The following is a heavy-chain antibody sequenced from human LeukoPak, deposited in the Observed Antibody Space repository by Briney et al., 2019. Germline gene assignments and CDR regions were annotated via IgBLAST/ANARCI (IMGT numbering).Heavy chain of an antibody. CDR2: FDPEDGET. J-gene: IGHJ5*02. CDR3: ARETHDWAAAGTFYWFDP. Sequence: EASVKVSCKVSGYTLTELSMHWVRQAPGKGLEWMGGFDPEDGETIYAQKFQGRVTMTRDTSISTAYMELSRLRSDDTAVYYCARETHDWAAAGTFYWFDPWGQGTLVTVPS. CDR1: GYTLTELS. D-gene: IGHD6-13*01. V-gene: IGHV1-24*01.